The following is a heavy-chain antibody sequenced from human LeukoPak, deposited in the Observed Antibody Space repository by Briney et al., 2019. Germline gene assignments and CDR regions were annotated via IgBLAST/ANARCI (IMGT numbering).Heavy chain of an antibody. J-gene: IGHJ4*02. CDR1: GFTFSSYA. D-gene: IGHD6-13*01. CDR3: ARAPRMVHFDY. CDR2: IGGTT. V-gene: IGHV3-23*01. Sequence: GGSLRLSCGASGFTFSSYAMSWVRQAPGKGLEWVSAIGGTTYYADSVKGRFTISRDNSKNTLYLQMNSLRADDTAVYYCARAPRMVHFDYWGQGTLVTVSS.